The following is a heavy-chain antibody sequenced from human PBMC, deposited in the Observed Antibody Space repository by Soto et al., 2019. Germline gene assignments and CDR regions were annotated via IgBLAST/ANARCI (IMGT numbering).Heavy chain of an antibody. Sequence: QVQLVESGGGVVQPGRSLRLSCAAPGFTFSSYAMHWVRQAPGKGLEWVAVISYDGSNKYYADSVKGRFTISRDNSKNTLYLQMNSLRAEDTAVYYCARPRYCSSTSCPGDYFDYWGQGTLVTVSS. V-gene: IGHV3-30-3*01. CDR1: GFTFSSYA. J-gene: IGHJ4*02. CDR2: ISYDGSNK. D-gene: IGHD2-2*01. CDR3: ARPRYCSSTSCPGDYFDY.